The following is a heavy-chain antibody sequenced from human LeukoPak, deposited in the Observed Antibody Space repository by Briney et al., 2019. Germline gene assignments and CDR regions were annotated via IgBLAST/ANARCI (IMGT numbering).Heavy chain of an antibody. V-gene: IGHV4-31*03. CDR1: GGSISSGGYY. Sequence: SETLSLTCTDSGGSISSGGYYWSWIRQHPGKGLEWIGYIYYSGSTYYNPSLKSRVTISVDTSKNQFSLKLSSVTAADTAVYYCARENRGVRFDPWGQGTLVTVSS. CDR2: IYYSGST. J-gene: IGHJ5*02. CDR3: ARENRGVRFDP. D-gene: IGHD3-10*01.